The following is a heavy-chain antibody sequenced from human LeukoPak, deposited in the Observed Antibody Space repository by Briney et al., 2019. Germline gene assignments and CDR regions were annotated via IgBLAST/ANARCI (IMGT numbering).Heavy chain of an antibody. CDR3: ARDRGDCSGGSCYLKYFDY. J-gene: IGHJ4*02. Sequence: NPGGSLRLSCAPSGFTFSDYYMSWIRQAPGKGLEWVSYIRNTGSTIYYADYVKGRFTISRDNAENSLYLQMNSLRAEDTAVYYCARDRGDCSGGSCYLKYFDYWGQGTLVTVSS. D-gene: IGHD2-15*01. CDR2: IRNTGSTI. V-gene: IGHV3-11*01. CDR1: GFTFSDYY.